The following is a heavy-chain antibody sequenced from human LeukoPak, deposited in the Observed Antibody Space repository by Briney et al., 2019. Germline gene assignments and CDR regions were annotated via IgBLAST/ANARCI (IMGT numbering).Heavy chain of an antibody. CDR1: GFTFSNAW. Sequence: GGSLRLSCAASGFTFSNAWMTWVRQAPGKGLEWVGRIKRKTDGETTEYAAPVKGRFTISRDDSQNTLFLQINSLKTEDTAVYYCSTVTNWGQGTQVTVSS. V-gene: IGHV3-15*01. CDR2: IKRKTDGETT. J-gene: IGHJ4*02. CDR3: STVTN. D-gene: IGHD4-11*01.